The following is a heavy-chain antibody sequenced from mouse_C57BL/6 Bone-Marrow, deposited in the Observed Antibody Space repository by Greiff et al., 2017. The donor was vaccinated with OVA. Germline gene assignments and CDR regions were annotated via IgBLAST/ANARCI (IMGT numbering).Heavy chain of an antibody. D-gene: IGHD2-4*01. CDR3: ARSRGLRRFDY. J-gene: IGHJ2*01. CDR2: VYPYNGGT. Sequence: EVQLVESGPVLVKPGPSVKISCKASGFTFTDYYMPWVKQSHGKSLEWIGLVYPYNGGTSYNQKFKGKATLTVDTSSSTAYMELNSLTSEDSAVEYCARSRGLRRFDYWGQGTTLTVSS. CDR1: GFTFTDYY. V-gene: IGHV1-36*01.